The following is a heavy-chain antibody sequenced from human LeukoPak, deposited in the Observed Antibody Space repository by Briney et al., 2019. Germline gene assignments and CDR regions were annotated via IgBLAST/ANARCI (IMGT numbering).Heavy chain of an antibody. CDR2: IKQDGSEK. CDR1: GFTFSSYW. V-gene: IGHV3-7*01. Sequence: GGSLRLSCAASGFTFSSYWMSWVRQAPGKGLEWVANIKQDGSEKYYVDSVKGRFTISRDNAKNSLYLQMNSLRAEDTAVYYCAGGITIFGVVIGSFDYWGQGTLVTVSS. CDR3: AGGITIFGVVIGSFDY. J-gene: IGHJ4*02. D-gene: IGHD3-3*01.